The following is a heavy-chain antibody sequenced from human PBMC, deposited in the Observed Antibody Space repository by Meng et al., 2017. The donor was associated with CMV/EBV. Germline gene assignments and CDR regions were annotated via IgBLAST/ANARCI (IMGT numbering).Heavy chain of an antibody. CDR3: ARGTIFGVVWIGYFDY. D-gene: IGHD3-3*02. Sequence: RLRRGAACLVTLSEALSLTCACYGGSFCGYYWSWIRQPPGKGLEWIGEINHSGRTNYNPSLKSRVTISVDTSKNQFSLKLSSVTAADTAVYYCARGTIFGVVWIGYFDYWGQGTLVTVSS. J-gene: IGHJ4*02. CDR2: INHSGRT. CDR1: GGSFCGYY. V-gene: IGHV4-34*01.